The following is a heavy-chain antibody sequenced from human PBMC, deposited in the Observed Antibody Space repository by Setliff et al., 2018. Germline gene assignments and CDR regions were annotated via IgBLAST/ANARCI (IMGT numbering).Heavy chain of an antibody. CDR2: IYPGDSDT. V-gene: IGHV5-51*01. J-gene: IGHJ5*02. CDR1: GYSFTSYW. D-gene: IGHD3-3*01. CDR3: ARSRSNFWSGYFNWFDP. Sequence: PGESLKISCKGSGYSFTSYWIGWVRQMPGEGLEWMGIIYPGDSDTRYSPSFQGQVTTSADKSISTAYLQWSSLKASDTAMYYCARSRSNFWSGYFNWFDPWGQGTLVTVSS.